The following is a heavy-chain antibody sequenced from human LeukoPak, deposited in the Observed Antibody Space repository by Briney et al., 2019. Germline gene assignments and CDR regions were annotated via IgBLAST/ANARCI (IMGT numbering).Heavy chain of an antibody. CDR1: GFTFSIYA. J-gene: IGHJ5*02. V-gene: IGHV3-23*01. CDR2: ISGSGGST. D-gene: IGHD2-2*01. Sequence: PGGSLRLSCAASGFTFSIYAMSWVRQAPGKGLEWVSGISGSGGSTYYADSVKGRFTISRDNSKNTLYLQMNSLRAEDTAVYYCAKDRHAPGRYCSSTTCFPFDPWGQGTLVTVSS. CDR3: AKDRHAPGRYCSSTTCFPFDP.